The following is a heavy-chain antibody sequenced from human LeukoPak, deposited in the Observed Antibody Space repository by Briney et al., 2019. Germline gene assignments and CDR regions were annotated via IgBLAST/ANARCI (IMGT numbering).Heavy chain of an antibody. CDR1: GYTFTSYD. D-gene: IGHD3-22*01. CDR2: MNPNSGNT. J-gene: IGHJ4*02. Sequence: ASVKVSCKASGYTFTSYDINWVRQATGQGLEWMGWMNPNSGNTGYAQKFQGRVTMTRDTSISTAYMELSSLRSEDTAVYYCAKDAGVPYYYDSSGYYFDYWGQGTLVTVSS. CDR3: AKDAGVPYYYDSSGYYFDY. V-gene: IGHV1-8*01.